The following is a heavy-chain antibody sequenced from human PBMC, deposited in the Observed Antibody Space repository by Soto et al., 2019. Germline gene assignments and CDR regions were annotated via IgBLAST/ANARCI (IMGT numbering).Heavy chain of an antibody. CDR1: GYTFTSYG. Sequence: QVHLVQSGAEVKKPGASVKVYCKASGYTFTSYGITWVRQAPGQGLGWMGWISAHNGNTDYAQKLQGRVLVTRDTSTSTAYRELRSLISDDTVVYYCARGRYGDYWGQGALVTVSS. CDR2: ISAHNGNT. V-gene: IGHV1-18*01. CDR3: ARGRYGDY. J-gene: IGHJ4*02. D-gene: IGHD1-1*01.